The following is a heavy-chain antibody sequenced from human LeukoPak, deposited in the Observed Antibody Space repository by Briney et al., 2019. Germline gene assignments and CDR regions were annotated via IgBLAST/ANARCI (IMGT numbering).Heavy chain of an antibody. CDR3: ARALLGSSDY. J-gene: IGHJ4*02. D-gene: IGHD3-16*01. CDR1: GYTFTSYY. CDR2: INPSGGTT. Sequence: ASVKVSCKASGYTFTSYYMHWVRQAPGQGQEWMGIINPSGGTTSYAQKFQSRLTMTSDTSTSTVYMELSSLRSEDTAVYYCARALLGSSDYWGQGTLVTVSS. V-gene: IGHV1-46*01.